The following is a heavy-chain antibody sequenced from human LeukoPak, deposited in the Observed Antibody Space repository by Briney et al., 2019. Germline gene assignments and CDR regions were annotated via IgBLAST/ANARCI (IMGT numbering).Heavy chain of an antibody. CDR3: ARHYWTTVTTARFDP. V-gene: IGHV4-34*01. J-gene: IGHJ5*02. CDR1: GDSIIGYY. D-gene: IGHD4-17*01. Sequence: PSETLSLTCSVSGDSIIGYYWSWIRQPPGKGLEWIGEINHSGSTNYNPSLKSRVTISVDTSKNQFSLKLSSVTAADTAVYYCARHYWTTVTTARFDPWGQGTLVTVSS. CDR2: INHSGST.